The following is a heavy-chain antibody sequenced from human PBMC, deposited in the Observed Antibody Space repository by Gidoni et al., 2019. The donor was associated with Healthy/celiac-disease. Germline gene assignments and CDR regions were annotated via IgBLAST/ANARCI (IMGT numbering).Heavy chain of an antibody. Sequence: EVQLVESGGGLVQPGGSLRLSCAASGFTFGSYSMNWVRQAPGKGLEWVSYISSSSSTIYYADSVKVRFTISRDNAKNSLYLQMNSLRAEDTAVYYCARPIVVVTAILADAFDIWGQGTMVTVSS. CDR1: GFTFGSYS. J-gene: IGHJ3*02. V-gene: IGHV3-48*01. CDR2: ISSSSSTI. CDR3: ARPIVVVTAILADAFDI. D-gene: IGHD2-21*02.